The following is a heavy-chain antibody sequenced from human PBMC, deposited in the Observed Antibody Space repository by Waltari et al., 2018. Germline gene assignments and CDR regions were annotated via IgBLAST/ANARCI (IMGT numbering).Heavy chain of an antibody. V-gene: IGHV1-69-2*01. J-gene: IGHJ3*02. CDR2: VDPEDGET. CDR1: GYTFTDYY. Sequence: EVQLVQSGAEVKKPGATVKISCKVSGYTFTDYYMHWVQQAPGKGLGWMGLVDPEDGETRYAEKFQGRVTITADTSTDTAYMELSSLRSEDTAVYYCATLGLGYCTGGVCYTHAFDIWGQGTMVTVSS. CDR3: ATLGLGYCTGGVCYTHAFDI. D-gene: IGHD2-8*02.